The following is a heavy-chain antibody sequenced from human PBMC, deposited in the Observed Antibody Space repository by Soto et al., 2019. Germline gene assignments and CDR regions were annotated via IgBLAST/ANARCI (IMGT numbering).Heavy chain of an antibody. D-gene: IGHD3-22*01. Sequence: SETLSLTCTVSGGSISSGTFYWSWFRQHPGKGLEWIGYIYYTGNTYYNPSLKSRLTISVDTSKNQFSLTLSSVTAADTAVYYCARVGRVSNGGYLDYWGQGAPVT. V-gene: IGHV4-31*03. CDR1: GGSISSGTFY. CDR2: IYYTGNT. J-gene: IGHJ4*02. CDR3: ARVGRVSNGGYLDY.